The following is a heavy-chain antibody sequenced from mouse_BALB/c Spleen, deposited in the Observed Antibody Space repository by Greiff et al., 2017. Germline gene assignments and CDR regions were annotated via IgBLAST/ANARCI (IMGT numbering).Heavy chain of an antibody. CDR1: GYTFTSYY. Sequence: LVESGAELVKPGASVKLSCKASGYTFTSYYMYWVKQRPGQGLEWIGEINPSNGGTNFNEKFKSKATLTVDKSSSTAYMQLSSLTSEDSAVYYCTRSGYDYAMDYWGQGTSVTVSS. J-gene: IGHJ4*01. V-gene: IGHV1S81*02. CDR2: INPSNGGT. CDR3: TRSGYDYAMDY. D-gene: IGHD2-2*01.